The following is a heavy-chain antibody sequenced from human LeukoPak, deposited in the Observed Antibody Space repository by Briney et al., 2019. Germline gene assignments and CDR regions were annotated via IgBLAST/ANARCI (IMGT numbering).Heavy chain of an antibody. CDR2: ISSSSSTI. CDR3: AREYYYDSSGYLCY. Sequence: GGSLRLSCAASGFTFSSYSMNWVRQAPGKGLEWVSYISSSSSTIYYADSVKGRFTISRDNAKNSLYLQMNSLRAEDTAVYYCAREYYYDSSGYLCYWGQGTLVTVSS. J-gene: IGHJ4*02. D-gene: IGHD3-22*01. CDR1: GFTFSSYS. V-gene: IGHV3-48*04.